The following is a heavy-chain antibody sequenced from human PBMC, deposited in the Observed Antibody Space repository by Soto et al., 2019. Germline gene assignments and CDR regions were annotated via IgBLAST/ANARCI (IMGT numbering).Heavy chain of an antibody. CDR1: GFTFSSYS. V-gene: IGHV3-48*02. Sequence: GGSLRLSCAASGFTFSSYSMNWVRQAPGKGLEWVSYISSTSTSIYYADSVKGRFTISRDNARNSLYVQMSSLRDEDTAVYYCARAPAWRGGQSLDVWGQGTTVTVSS. J-gene: IGHJ6*02. D-gene: IGHD2-15*01. CDR3: ARAPAWRGGQSLDV. CDR2: ISSTSTSI.